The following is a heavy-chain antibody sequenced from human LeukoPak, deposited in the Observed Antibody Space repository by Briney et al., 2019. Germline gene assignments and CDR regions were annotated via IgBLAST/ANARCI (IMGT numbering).Heavy chain of an antibody. CDR1: RFTFSSYG. J-gene: IGHJ3*02. CDR3: ANAPVAYIVVVIATGPDAFDI. V-gene: IGHV3-30*02. Sequence: GGSLRLSCAASRFTFSSYGMHWIRQAPGKGLEWVAFIRNDGSIIYNADSVKGRFTISRDNSKNTLYLQMNSLRAEDTAVYYCANAPVAYIVVVIATGPDAFDIWGQGTMVTVSS. CDR2: IRNDGSII. D-gene: IGHD2-21*01.